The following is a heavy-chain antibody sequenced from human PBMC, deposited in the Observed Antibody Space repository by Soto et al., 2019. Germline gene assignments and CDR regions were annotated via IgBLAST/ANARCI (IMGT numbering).Heavy chain of an antibody. Sequence: SETLSLTCTVSGGSISSGGYYWSWIRQHPGKGLEWIGYIYHSGSTYYNPSLKSRVTISVDRSKNQFSLKLSSVTAADTAVYYCARDLFSMGFDYWGQGTLVTVSS. D-gene: IGHD3-16*01. J-gene: IGHJ4*02. CDR1: GGSISSGGYY. CDR3: ARDLFSMGFDY. CDR2: IYHSGST. V-gene: IGHV4-30-2*01.